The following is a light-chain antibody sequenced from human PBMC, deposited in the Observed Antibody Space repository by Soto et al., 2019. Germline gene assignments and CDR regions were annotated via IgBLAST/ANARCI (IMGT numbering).Light chain of an antibody. J-gene: IGKJ5*01. V-gene: IGKV3-15*01. CDR1: QSVSSH. CDR3: QQYNNWPIT. Sequence: EIVMTQSPATLSVSPGERVTLSCWASQSVSSHLAWYQQKPGHAPSLLVYGFSTSATSIPARFSGSGSETEFTLTISSLQSEDFAVYYCQQYNNWPITFGQGTRLEIK. CDR2: GFS.